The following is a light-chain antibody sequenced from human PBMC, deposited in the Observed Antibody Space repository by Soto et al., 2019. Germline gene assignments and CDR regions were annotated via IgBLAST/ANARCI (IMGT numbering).Light chain of an antibody. J-gene: IGLJ1*01. CDR2: EVS. Sequence: QSVLTQPPSAPGSPGQSVTISCTGTSSDVGAYNYVSWYQQHPGKAPKLMIYEVSKRPSGVPDRFSGSKSGNTASLPVSGLQTEDEPDYYCSSKRGRNSYVFGNGTKVXXL. CDR3: SSKRGRNSYV. CDR1: SSDVGAYNY. V-gene: IGLV2-8*01.